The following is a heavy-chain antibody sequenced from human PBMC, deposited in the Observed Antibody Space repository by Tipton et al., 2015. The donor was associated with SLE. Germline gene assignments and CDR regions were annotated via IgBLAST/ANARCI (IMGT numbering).Heavy chain of an antibody. J-gene: IGHJ4*02. CDR1: GFTFSSYA. CDR3: ARGTDNGFDY. Sequence: RSLRLSCAASGFTFSSYAMHWVRQAPGKGLEWVAVISYDGSNKYYADSVKGRFTISRDNSKNTLYLQMNSLRAEDTAVYYCARGTDNGFDYWGQGTLVTVSS. D-gene: IGHD2-8*01. V-gene: IGHV3-30*04. CDR2: ISYDGSNK.